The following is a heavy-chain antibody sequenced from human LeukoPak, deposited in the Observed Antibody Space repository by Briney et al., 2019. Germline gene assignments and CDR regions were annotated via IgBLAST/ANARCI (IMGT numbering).Heavy chain of an antibody. Sequence: GRSLRLSCAASGFTFSSYDIHWVRQAPGKGLEWVAVISSDGSNKYYADSAKGRFTTSRDNSKNTLYLQMNSLRAEDTAVYYCARATEGLDYWGQGTLVTVSS. J-gene: IGHJ4*02. V-gene: IGHV3-30*03. CDR1: GFTFSSYD. CDR3: ARATEGLDY. CDR2: ISSDGSNK.